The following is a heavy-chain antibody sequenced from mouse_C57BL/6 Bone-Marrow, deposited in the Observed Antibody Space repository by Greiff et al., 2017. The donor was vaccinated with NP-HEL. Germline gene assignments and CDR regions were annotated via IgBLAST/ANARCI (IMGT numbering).Heavy chain of an antibody. CDR3: AHYYYGTYAMDY. D-gene: IGHD1-1*01. Sequence: VQLQQPGAELVKPGASVKLSCKASGYTFTSYWMQWVKQRPGQGLEWIGEIDPSDSYTNYNQKFKGKATLTVDTSSSTAYMQLSSLTSEDSAVYYCAHYYYGTYAMDYWGQGTSVTVSS. CDR2: IDPSDSYT. CDR1: GYTFTSYW. V-gene: IGHV1-50*01. J-gene: IGHJ4*01.